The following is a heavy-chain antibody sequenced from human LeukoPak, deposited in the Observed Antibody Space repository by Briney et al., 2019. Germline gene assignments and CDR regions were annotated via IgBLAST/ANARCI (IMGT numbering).Heavy chain of an antibody. Sequence: ASVRASCKASGGTFSSYAISWVRQAPGQGLEWMGWMNPNSGNTGYAQKFQGRVTITRNTSISTAYMELSSLRSEDTAVYYCALADLYCSSTSCSGGWFDPWGQGTLVTVSS. J-gene: IGHJ5*02. CDR1: GGTFSSYA. CDR3: ALADLYCSSTSCSGGWFDP. D-gene: IGHD2-2*01. CDR2: MNPNSGNT. V-gene: IGHV1-8*03.